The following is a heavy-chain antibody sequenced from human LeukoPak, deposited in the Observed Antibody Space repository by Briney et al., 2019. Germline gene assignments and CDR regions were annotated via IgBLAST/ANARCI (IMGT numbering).Heavy chain of an antibody. V-gene: IGHV1-18*01. CDR3: ARDFPGSYWGLDYYYMDV. CDR2: ISAYNGNT. J-gene: IGHJ6*03. CDR1: GYTFTSYG. Sequence: GASVKVSCKASGYTFTSYGISWVRQAPGQGLEWMGWISAYNGNTNYAQKLQGRVTMTTDTSTSTAYMELRSLRSDDTAVYYCARDFPGSYWGLDYYYMDVWGKGTTVTISS. D-gene: IGHD1-26*01.